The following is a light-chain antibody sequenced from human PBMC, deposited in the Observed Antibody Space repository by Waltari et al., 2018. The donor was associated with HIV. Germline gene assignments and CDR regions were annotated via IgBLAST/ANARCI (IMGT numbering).Light chain of an antibody. Sequence: DIQMTQSPSSLSASAGDSITISCRATQGIGNSFAWYQQKPGKAPKLLIYAASTLQLGVASRFNGSGTGTDFTLTITSLRPEDFATYYCQKYSNAPYTFGPGTTVDIK. CDR1: QGIGNS. CDR3: QKYSNAPYT. V-gene: IGKV1-27*01. CDR2: AAS. J-gene: IGKJ3*01.